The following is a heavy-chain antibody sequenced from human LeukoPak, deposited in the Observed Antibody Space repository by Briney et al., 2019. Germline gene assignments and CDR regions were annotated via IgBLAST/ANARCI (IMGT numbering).Heavy chain of an antibody. CDR3: ARGLRFLEWPNWYFDL. V-gene: IGHV1-18*01. J-gene: IGHJ2*01. Sequence: RASVKVSCKASGGTFSSYAISWVRQAPGQGLEWMGWISAYNGNTNYAQKLQGRVTMTTDTSTSTAYMELRSLRSDDTAVYYCARGLRFLEWPNWYFDLWGRGTLVTVSS. CDR1: GGTFSSYA. D-gene: IGHD3-3*01. CDR2: ISAYNGNT.